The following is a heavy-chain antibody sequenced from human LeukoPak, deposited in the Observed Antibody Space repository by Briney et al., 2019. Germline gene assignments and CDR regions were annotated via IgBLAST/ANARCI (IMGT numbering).Heavy chain of an antibody. V-gene: IGHV3-9*01. D-gene: IGHD6-6*01. J-gene: IGHJ6*02. CDR2: ITWNRDNI. Sequence: GGSLRLSYTVSGFTFDDYAMHWVRRTPGKGLEWGADITWNRDNIGYGDSVKGRFTISRDNVKNVLYLQMNSLRPEDTALYYCAKDLSRAITSALVLDVWGQGTTVIVS. CDR1: GFTFDDYA. CDR3: AKDLSRAITSALVLDV.